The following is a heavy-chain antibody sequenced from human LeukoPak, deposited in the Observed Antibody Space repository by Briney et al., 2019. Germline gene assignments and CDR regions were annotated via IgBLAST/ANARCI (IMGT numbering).Heavy chain of an antibody. CDR1: GHTLKDLS. J-gene: IGHJ4*02. CDR3: STETAGNY. V-gene: IGHV1-24*01. CDR2: FDPEDDER. Sequence: ASVKVSCKAFGHTLKDLSIHWVRQPPGKGLEWLGGFDPEDDERMYAPKFQGRVTVTEDNSIDKAYMELTSLSSDDTGVYYCSTETAGNYWGQGTLVTVSS.